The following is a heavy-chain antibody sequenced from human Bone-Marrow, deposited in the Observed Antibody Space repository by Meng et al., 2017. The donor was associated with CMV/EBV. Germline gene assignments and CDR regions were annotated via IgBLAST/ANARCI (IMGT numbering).Heavy chain of an antibody. CDR2: IIPIFGTA. J-gene: IGHJ4*02. V-gene: IGHV1-69*12. D-gene: IGHD4-17*01. CDR3: ARDLDYGDYASDY. Sequence: QVQLVRSGAEVKKAGSSVKVSCKASGGTFSSYAISWVRQAPGQGLEWMGGIIPIFGTANYAQKFQGRVTITADESTSTDYMELSSLRSEDTAVYYCARDLDYGDYASDYWGQGTLVTVSS. CDR1: GGTFSSYA.